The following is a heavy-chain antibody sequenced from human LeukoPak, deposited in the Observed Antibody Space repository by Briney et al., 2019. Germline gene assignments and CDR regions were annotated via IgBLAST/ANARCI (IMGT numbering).Heavy chain of an antibody. D-gene: IGHD1-26*01. V-gene: IGHV3-7*02. CDR1: GFSFSSYW. J-gene: IGHJ4*02. Sequence: GGSLRLSCAASGFSFSSYWMSWVRQAPGKGLEWVANIKQDGSEKFYVDSVKGRFTISRDNAENSLYLQMNSLRDEDTAVYYCARAVVGATDSWGQGTLVTVSS. CDR3: ARAVVGATDS. CDR2: IKQDGSEK.